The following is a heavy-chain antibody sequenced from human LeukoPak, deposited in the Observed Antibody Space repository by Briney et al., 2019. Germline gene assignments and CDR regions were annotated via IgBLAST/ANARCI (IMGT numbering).Heavy chain of an antibody. CDR2: INHSGST. J-gene: IGHJ1*01. D-gene: IGHD3-22*01. V-gene: IGHV4-34*01. Sequence: PSETLSLTCAVYGGSFSGYYWSWIRQPPGKGLEWIGEINHSGSTNYNPSLKSRLPMSIDTSKNQFSLTLRSVTAADSAVYYCARGGVTVIVVAIWGQGILVTVSS. CDR3: ARGGVTVIVVAI. CDR1: GGSFSGYY.